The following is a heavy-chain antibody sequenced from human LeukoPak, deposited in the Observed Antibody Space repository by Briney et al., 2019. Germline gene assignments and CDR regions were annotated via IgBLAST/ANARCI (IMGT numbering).Heavy chain of an antibody. D-gene: IGHD1-26*01. CDR2: IYPGNSDT. J-gene: IGHJ4*02. CDR3: ARRLVGTKYFDY. V-gene: IGHV5-51*01. CDR1: GYSFTNYW. Sequence: GESLKISCKGSGYSFTNYWIAWVRQMPGKGLEWMGIIYPGNSDTRYSPSFQGQVTISADKSISTTYLQWSSLKASDTAMYYCARRLVGTKYFDYWGQGTLVTVSS.